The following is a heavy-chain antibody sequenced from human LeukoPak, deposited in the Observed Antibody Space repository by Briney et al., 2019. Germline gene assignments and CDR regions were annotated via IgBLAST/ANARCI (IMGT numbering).Heavy chain of an antibody. V-gene: IGHV4-39*01. CDR2: IYYSGST. Sequence: SETLSLTCTVSGGSISSSSYYWGWIRQPPGKGLEWIGSIYYSGSTYYNPSLKSRVTISVDTSKNQFSLKLSSVTAADTAVYYCARVPGTYCSGGSCYFRTYYYYYMDVWGKGTTVTVSS. CDR3: ARVPGTYCSGGSCYFRTYYYYYMDV. J-gene: IGHJ6*03. CDR1: GGSISSSSYY. D-gene: IGHD2-15*01.